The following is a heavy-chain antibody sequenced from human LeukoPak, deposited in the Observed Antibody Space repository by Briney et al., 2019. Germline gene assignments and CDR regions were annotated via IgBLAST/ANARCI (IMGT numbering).Heavy chain of an antibody. CDR1: GFTFSSYA. Sequence: GGSLRLSCAASGFTFSSYAMSWVRQAPGKGLEWVSAISGSGGSTYYADSVKGRFTISRDNSKNTLYLQMSSLRAEDTAVYYCAKARYCSGGSCSAFAYWGQGTLVTVSS. D-gene: IGHD2-15*01. CDR2: ISGSGGST. J-gene: IGHJ4*02. CDR3: AKARYCSGGSCSAFAY. V-gene: IGHV3-23*01.